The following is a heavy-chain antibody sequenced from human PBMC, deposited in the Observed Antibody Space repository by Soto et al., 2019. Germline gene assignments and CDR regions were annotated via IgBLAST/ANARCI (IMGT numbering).Heavy chain of an antibody. CDR1: GGSISGYY. CDR2: INHSGST. J-gene: IGHJ6*02. D-gene: IGHD6-13*01. V-gene: IGHV4-34*01. CDR3: ARGGAYSSSALGGMDV. Sequence: QVQLQQWGAGLLKPSEILSLTCAVYGGSISGYYWSWIRQPPGKGLEWIGEINHSGSTNYNPSLKSRLTISVDTSKNQFSLKLSSVTAADTAVYYCARGGAYSSSALGGMDVWGQGTTVTVSS.